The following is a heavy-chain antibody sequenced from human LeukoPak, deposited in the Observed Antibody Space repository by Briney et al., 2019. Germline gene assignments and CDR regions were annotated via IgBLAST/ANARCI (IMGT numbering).Heavy chain of an antibody. CDR1: GYSFTNYW. D-gene: IGHD2-2*01. J-gene: IGHJ4*02. CDR3: AIGGDSSTSCYRCFNY. Sequence: GESLKICCEGSGYSFTNYWIGWVRQVPGKGLEWMGIIYPDDSDTRYSPSFQGQVTISADKSIGTAYLQWSSLKASDTAMYYCAIGGDSSTSCYRCFNYWGQGTLVTVSS. V-gene: IGHV5-51*01. CDR2: IYPDDSDT.